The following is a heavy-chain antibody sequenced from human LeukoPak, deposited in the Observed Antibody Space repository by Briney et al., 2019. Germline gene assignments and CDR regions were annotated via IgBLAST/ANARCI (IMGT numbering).Heavy chain of an antibody. Sequence: SETLSLTCAVYGGSFSGYYWSWIRQPPGKGLEWIGYIYYSGSTNYNPSLKSRVTISVDTSKNQFSLKLSSVTAADTAVYYCARGLMGYRQHPWGQGTLVTVSS. V-gene: IGHV4-59*01. CDR3: ARGLMGYRQHP. D-gene: IGHD2-8*01. CDR2: IYYSGST. J-gene: IGHJ5*02. CDR1: GGSFSGYY.